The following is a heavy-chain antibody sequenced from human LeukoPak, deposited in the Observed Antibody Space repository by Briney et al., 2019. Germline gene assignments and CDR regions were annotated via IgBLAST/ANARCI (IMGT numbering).Heavy chain of an antibody. D-gene: IGHD2/OR15-2a*01. V-gene: IGHV4-34*01. CDR2: INHSGST. CDR3: ARGMTFYGRRGAGDFDY. Sequence: SETLSLTCAVYGGSFSGYYWSWIRQPPGKGLEWIGEINHSGSTNYNPSLKSRVTISVDTSKNQFSLKLSSVTAADTAVYYCARGMTFYGRRGAGDFDYWGQGTLVTVSS. J-gene: IGHJ4*02. CDR1: GGSFSGYY.